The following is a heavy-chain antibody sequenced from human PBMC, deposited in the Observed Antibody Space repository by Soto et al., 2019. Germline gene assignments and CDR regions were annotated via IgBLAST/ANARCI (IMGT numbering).Heavy chain of an antibody. CDR3: AKECHGSSSTYGMDV. CDR2: ITHNGSKK. D-gene: IGHD6-13*01. Sequence: GGSLRLSCAASGFTFSSYGMDWVRPAPGKGLEWMAGITHNGSKKNYAHKVKGRFTITGDNSTNTVYLEMNSLRAEDTAVYYCAKECHGSSSTYGMDVWGQGTTVTVSS. V-gene: IGHV3-30*18. CDR1: GFTFSSYG. J-gene: IGHJ6*02.